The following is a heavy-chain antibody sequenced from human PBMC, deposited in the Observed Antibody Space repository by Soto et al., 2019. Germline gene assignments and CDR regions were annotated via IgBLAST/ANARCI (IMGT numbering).Heavy chain of an antibody. D-gene: IGHD1-1*01. CDR1: GFTFSSSG. CDR3: AKSLNINWKNWFDP. CDR2: ISDSGDRT. J-gene: IGHJ5*02. V-gene: IGHV3-23*01. Sequence: EEQLLESGGGLVQPGESLRLSCAASGFTFSSSGMNWVRQTPGKGLEWVSLISDSGDRTHYADSVRGRFSISRDNSKNTLYLQMYSLRAEDTAVYYCAKSLNINWKNWFDPWGQGTLVTVSS.